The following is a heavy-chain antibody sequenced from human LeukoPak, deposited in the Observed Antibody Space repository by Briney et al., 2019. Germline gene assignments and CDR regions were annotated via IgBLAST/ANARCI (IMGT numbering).Heavy chain of an antibody. V-gene: IGHV3-48*01. Sequence: PGGSLRLSCAASGFTFSTYSMNWVRQAPGKGLEWVSYISSSSSAIYYADSVKGRFTISRDNAKNSLYLQMNSLRAEDTAVYYCARDSFRGSSWSTHKRQKTFDYWGQGTLVTVSS. D-gene: IGHD6-13*01. CDR2: ISSSSSAI. J-gene: IGHJ4*02. CDR1: GFTFSTYS. CDR3: ARDSFRGSSWSTHKRQKTFDY.